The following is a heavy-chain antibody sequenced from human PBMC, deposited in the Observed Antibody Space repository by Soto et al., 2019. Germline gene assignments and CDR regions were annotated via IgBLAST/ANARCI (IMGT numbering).Heavy chain of an antibody. Sequence: LRLSCEASGFSFGSYSMNWVRQAPGKGLEWVSFISGRGTTTYYADSVKGRFTVSRDNAKNSLSLEVNSLRDEDTAVYYCARLGYCSSATCKYSFYYYGMDVWGQGTTVTVSS. D-gene: IGHD2-2*01. V-gene: IGHV3-48*02. CDR1: GFSFGSYS. J-gene: IGHJ6*02. CDR2: ISGRGTTT. CDR3: ARLGYCSSATCKYSFYYYGMDV.